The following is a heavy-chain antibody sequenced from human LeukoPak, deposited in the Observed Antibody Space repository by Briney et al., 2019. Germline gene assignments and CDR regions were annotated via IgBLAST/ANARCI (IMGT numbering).Heavy chain of an antibody. CDR3: ARLGYWSSTSCNDNWFDP. D-gene: IGHD2-2*01. CDR1: EYSSTSYW. CDR2: ILPGELET. V-gene: IGHV5-51*01. Sequence: GDPLKFPCQRSEYSSTSYWIGWAGQIPGKGLDWIGIILPGELETRYSPSFQGQVTISADKSISTAYLQWSSLKASDTAMYYCARLGYWSSTSCNDNWFDPWGQGTLVTVSS. J-gene: IGHJ5*02.